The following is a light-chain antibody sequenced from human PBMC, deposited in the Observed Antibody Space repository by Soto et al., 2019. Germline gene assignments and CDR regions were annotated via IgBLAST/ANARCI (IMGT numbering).Light chain of an antibody. CDR2: DAS. CDR1: QSVSSY. CDR3: QQRSNVLT. Sequence: EIVLTQSPATLSLSPGERATLSCRASQSVSSYLAWYQQKPGQAPRLLIYDASNRATGIPARFSGSGSGTDFPLTISSLEPEDFAVYYCQQRSNVLTFGGGTKVEIK. V-gene: IGKV3-11*01. J-gene: IGKJ4*01.